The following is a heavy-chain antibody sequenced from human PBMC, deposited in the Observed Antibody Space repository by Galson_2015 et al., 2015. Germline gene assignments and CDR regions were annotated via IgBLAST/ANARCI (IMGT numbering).Heavy chain of an antibody. J-gene: IGHJ4*02. CDR2: ISVSGDTT. Sequence: LRLSCAASGFIFSTYAMSWVRQAPGKGLEWVSTISVSGDTTHYADSVKGRFTVSRDNSKNTLYVQLNSLRAEDTAVYYCAREWDDYYGSGSYYGYWGQGTLVTVSS. CDR1: GFIFSTYA. CDR3: AREWDDYYGSGSYYGY. D-gene: IGHD3-10*01. V-gene: IGHV3-23*01.